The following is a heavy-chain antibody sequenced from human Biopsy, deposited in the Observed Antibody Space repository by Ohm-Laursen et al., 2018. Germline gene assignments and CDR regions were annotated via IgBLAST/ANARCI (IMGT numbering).Heavy chain of an antibody. CDR3: ARDYDTSGYYYVS. V-gene: IGHV4-39*01. CDR1: GGSISNNNYY. CDR2: IFYRGST. D-gene: IGHD3-22*01. Sequence: SETLSLTWAVSGGSISNNNYYWGWIRQPPEKGLEWIGSIFYRGSTHYKPSLKSRVNISVDTSKNQFSLKLNSVTAADTAVYYCARDYDTSGYYYVSWGQGTLVTVSS. J-gene: IGHJ5*02.